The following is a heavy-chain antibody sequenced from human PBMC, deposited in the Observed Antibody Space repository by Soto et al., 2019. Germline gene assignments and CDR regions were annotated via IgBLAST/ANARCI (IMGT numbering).Heavy chain of an antibody. D-gene: IGHD3-10*01. Sequence: QVQLVESGGGVVQPGRSLRLSCAASGFTFSSYAMHWVRQAPGKGLEWVAVISYDGSNKYYADSVKGRFTISRDNSKNTLYLQMTSLRAEDTAVYYCARDRAGSGSYFGGMDVWGQGTTVTVSS. CDR2: ISYDGSNK. CDR1: GFTFSSYA. V-gene: IGHV3-30-3*01. J-gene: IGHJ6*02. CDR3: ARDRAGSGSYFGGMDV.